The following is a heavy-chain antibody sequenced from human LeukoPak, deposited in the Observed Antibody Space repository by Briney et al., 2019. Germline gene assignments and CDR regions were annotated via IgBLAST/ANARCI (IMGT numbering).Heavy chain of an antibody. CDR3: ARDYKYAFDN. V-gene: IGHV3-48*01. Sequence: HPGGSLRLSCAASGFTFSDYSMNWVRQAPGKGLEWISYIGIDSGNTNYADSVKGRFTISEDKAKNSLYLQMNSLRVEDTAVFYCARDYKYAFDNWGQGTLVTVSS. CDR2: IGIDSGNT. D-gene: IGHD5-24*01. CDR1: GFTFSDYS. J-gene: IGHJ4*02.